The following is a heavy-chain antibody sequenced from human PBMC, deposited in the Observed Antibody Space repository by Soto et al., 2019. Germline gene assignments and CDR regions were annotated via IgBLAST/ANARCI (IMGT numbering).Heavy chain of an antibody. D-gene: IGHD2-2*01. CDR1: GFTFSNYW. Sequence: GGSLRLSCAASGFTFSNYWMSWVRQAPGKGLEWVANINKDGTEKYYVGSVKGRFTISRDNAMNSLSLQMDSLRAEDTAVYYCASEGLPTALIPLEYWGQGTLVTVSS. CDR2: INKDGTEK. J-gene: IGHJ4*02. CDR3: ASEGLPTALIPLEY. V-gene: IGHV3-7*01.